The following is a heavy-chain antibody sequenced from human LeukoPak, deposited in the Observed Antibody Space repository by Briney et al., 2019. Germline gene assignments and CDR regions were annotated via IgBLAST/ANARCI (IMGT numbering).Heavy chain of an antibody. CDR1: GFTVSSTY. J-gene: IGHJ4*02. V-gene: IGHV3-53*01. CDR3: ARGPRGCSTTSCSDYFDY. D-gene: IGHD2-2*01. Sequence: GGSLRLSCAASGFTVSSTYVSWVRQAPGKGLEWVSVIYTGGSTYYAAYVKGRFTISRDNSKTTLYLQMNSLRAEDTAVYYCARGPRGCSTTSCSDYFDYWGQGTLVTVSS. CDR2: IYTGGST.